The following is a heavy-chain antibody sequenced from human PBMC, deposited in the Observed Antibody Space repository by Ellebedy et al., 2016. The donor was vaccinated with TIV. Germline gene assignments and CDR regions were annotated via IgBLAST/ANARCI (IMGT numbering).Heavy chain of an antibody. CDR2: INPNSGGT. Sequence: ASVKVSCKAPGYPFTDYYLHWVRQAPGQGLEWMGWINPNSGGTNYAQKFQGWVTMTRDTSISTAYMELSRLKSDDTAVYYCASGMKLGIVWYYFDDWGQGTLVTVSS. D-gene: IGHD3-16*01. J-gene: IGHJ4*02. CDR3: ASGMKLGIVWYYFDD. CDR1: GYPFTDYY. V-gene: IGHV1-2*04.